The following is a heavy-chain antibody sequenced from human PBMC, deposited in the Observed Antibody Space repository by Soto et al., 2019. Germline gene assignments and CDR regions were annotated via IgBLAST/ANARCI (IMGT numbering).Heavy chain of an antibody. D-gene: IGHD6-19*01. CDR2: IYHSGST. CDR1: DGSISRSNR. CDR3: ARSAQWLGYGRDG. Sequence: SATLALTYAGSDGSISRSNRWGWFRPPPGKGLEWIGEIYHSGSTNYNPSLKSRVTISVDKSKNQFSLKLSSVTAADTAVYYCARSAQWLGYGRDGWGQGTTVTVS. V-gene: IGHV4-4*02. J-gene: IGHJ6*02.